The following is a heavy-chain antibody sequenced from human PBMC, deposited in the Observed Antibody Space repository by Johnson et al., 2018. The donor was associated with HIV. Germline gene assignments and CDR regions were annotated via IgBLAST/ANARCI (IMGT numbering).Heavy chain of an antibody. J-gene: IGHJ3*02. D-gene: IGHD2-2*01. CDR3: ARSTSLAIAFDI. CDR2: IYPGGST. Sequence: VQLVESGGGFIQPGGSLRLSCAASAFTVSSNYMSWVRQAPGKGLEWVSIIYPGGSTYYTDAVKGRFTISRDNSDNTLFLQMNSLRADDTAIYYCARSTSLAIAFDIWGQGTMVTVSS. CDR1: AFTVSSNY. V-gene: IGHV3-53*01.